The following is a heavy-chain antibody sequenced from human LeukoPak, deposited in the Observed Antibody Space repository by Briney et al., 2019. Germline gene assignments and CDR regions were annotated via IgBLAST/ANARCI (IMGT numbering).Heavy chain of an antibody. CDR3: AKDIITMFRGVLDV. CDR1: GFMFSNYV. CDR2: ISGSGDST. J-gene: IGHJ6*02. V-gene: IGHV3-23*01. D-gene: IGHD3-10*01. Sequence: PGGSLRLSCAAGGFMFSNYVMYWVRQAPGKGLEWVSGISGSGDSTYYADSVKGQFTISRDNSKNTLYLQMNSLRAEDTAVYYCAKDIITMFRGVLDVWGQGTTVSVSS.